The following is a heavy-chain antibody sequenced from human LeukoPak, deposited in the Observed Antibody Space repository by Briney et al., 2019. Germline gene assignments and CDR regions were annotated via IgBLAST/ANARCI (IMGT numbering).Heavy chain of an antibody. V-gene: IGHV3-30*04. CDR1: GFTFRSFA. CDR2: VSTDGRGQ. D-gene: IGHD2-8*01. CDR3: AKELAPYYQLHQD. Sequence: GGSLRLSCAASGFTFRSFAMHWVRPAPGKGLEWVAVVSTDGRGQYYADSVKGRFTISRDNSKNTLYLQMNSLRVEDTAVYYCAKELAPYYQLHQDWGQGTLVTVSS. J-gene: IGHJ4*02.